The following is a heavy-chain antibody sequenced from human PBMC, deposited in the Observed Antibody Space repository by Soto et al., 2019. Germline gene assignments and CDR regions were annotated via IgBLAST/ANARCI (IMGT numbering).Heavy chain of an antibody. CDR1: GFRFDDYN. CDR3: ARETLSFGSALDV. J-gene: IGHJ6*02. D-gene: IGHD3-3*01. Sequence: GRSLRLSCAASGFRFDDYNIHWVRQAPGKGLEWVSLITWNGGNTYYADSVKGRFTISRDGTTKSVSLQMTSLKTEDTGLYYCARETLSFGSALDVWGQGTTVTVSS. CDR2: ITWNGGNT. V-gene: IGHV3-43*01.